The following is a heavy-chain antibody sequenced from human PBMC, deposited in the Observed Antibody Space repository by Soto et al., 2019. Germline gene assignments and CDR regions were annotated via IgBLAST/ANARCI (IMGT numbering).Heavy chain of an antibody. V-gene: IGHV3-48*01. CDR3: ARDLGSYDMLSGYYVSRQYFDD. D-gene: IGHD3-9*01. Sequence: SVKGRFTISRDNAKNSLYLHMNSLRAEDTAVYYCARDLGSYDMLSGYYVSRQYFDDWGQGTLVTVSS. J-gene: IGHJ4*02.